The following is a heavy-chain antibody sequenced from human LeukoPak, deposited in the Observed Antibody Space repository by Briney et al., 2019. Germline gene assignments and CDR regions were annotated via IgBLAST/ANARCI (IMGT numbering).Heavy chain of an antibody. D-gene: IGHD2-15*01. J-gene: IGHJ4*02. V-gene: IGHV3-43D*03. CDR3: AKDVGVGYCNGCLFDY. Sequence: GGSLRLSCAPSGFTFDDYAMRWVRPAPGEGLEWVSHISWDGGSTYYAHSVKGRFTISRHNSNNSLFLQRNSLRAEDTALNYCAKDVGVGYCNGCLFDYWGQGTLVTVSS. CDR1: GFTFDDYA. CDR2: ISWDGGST.